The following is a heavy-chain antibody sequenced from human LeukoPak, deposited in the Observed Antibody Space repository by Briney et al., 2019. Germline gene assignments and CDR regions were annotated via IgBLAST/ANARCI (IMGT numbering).Heavy chain of an antibody. CDR2: IYYSGST. Sequence: PSETLSLTCTVSGGSISSSSYYWGWIRQPPGKGLEWIGSIYYSGSTYYNPSLKSRVTISVDTSKNQFSLKLSSVTAADTAVFYCARVSSPEYYYYYMDVWGKGTTVTISS. D-gene: IGHD6-13*01. J-gene: IGHJ6*03. CDR3: ARVSSPEYYYYYMDV. V-gene: IGHV4-39*07. CDR1: GGSISSSSYY.